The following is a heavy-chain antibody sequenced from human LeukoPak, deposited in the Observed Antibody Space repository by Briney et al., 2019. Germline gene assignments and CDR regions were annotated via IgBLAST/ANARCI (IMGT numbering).Heavy chain of an antibody. CDR3: ARTIRKDSSGRYFDY. CDR1: GGSITSSTYY. D-gene: IGHD6-19*01. Sequence: SETQSLTCTVSGGSITSSTYYWGWIRQPPGKGLEWIGAIYYSGSTYYNLSLKSRLTISVDTSKNQFSLKLCSVTAADTAVYYCARTIRKDSSGRYFDYWGQGTLVTVSS. V-gene: IGHV4-39*07. J-gene: IGHJ4*02. CDR2: IYYSGST.